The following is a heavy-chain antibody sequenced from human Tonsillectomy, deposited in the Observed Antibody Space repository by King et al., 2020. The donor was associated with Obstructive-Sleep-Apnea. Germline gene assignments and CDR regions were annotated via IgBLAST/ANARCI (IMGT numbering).Heavy chain of an antibody. CDR1: GYTFYKFW. CDR3: ARRKASGGSYLN. J-gene: IGHJ4*02. CDR2: IDPSDSYT. V-gene: IGHV5-10-1*01. Sequence: VQLVESGPELKMPGESLKISCKGSGYTFYKFWISWVRQVPGKGLEWMGRIDPSDSYTSYSPSFQGHVTISVDNSIYTASLQWSSLKASDTAMYYCARRKASGGSYLNWGQGALVTVSS. D-gene: IGHD1-26*01.